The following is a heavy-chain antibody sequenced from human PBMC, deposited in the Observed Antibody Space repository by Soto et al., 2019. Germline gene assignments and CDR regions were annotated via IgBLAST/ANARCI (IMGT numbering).Heavy chain of an antibody. Sequence: GGSLRLSCAASGFTFSSYAMHWVRQAPGKGLEWVAVISYDGSNKYYADSVKGRFTISRDNSKNTLYLQMNSLRAEDTAVYYCARDTWDDDSSSSLGPWFDPWGQGTPVTVSS. CDR2: ISYDGSNK. V-gene: IGHV3-30-3*01. J-gene: IGHJ5*02. CDR1: GFTFSSYA. D-gene: IGHD6-6*01. CDR3: ARDTWDDDSSSSLGPWFDP.